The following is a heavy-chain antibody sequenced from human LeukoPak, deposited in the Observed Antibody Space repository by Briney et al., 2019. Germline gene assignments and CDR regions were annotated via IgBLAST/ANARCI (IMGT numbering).Heavy chain of an antibody. D-gene: IGHD2-21*01. CDR3: ARAYY. CDR2: IKQDGSER. V-gene: IGHV3-7*01. Sequence: PGGSLRLSCAASGFTFRNWWMSWVRQAPGKGLEWVANIKQDGSERDYVDSVKGRFTISRDNAENSLYLQMNSLRAEDTAVYYCARAYYWGQGTLVSVSS. CDR1: GFTFRNWW. J-gene: IGHJ4*02.